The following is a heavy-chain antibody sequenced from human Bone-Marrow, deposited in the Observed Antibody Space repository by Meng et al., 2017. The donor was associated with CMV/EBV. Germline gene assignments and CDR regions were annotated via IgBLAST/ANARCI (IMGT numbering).Heavy chain of an antibody. CDR1: GGSVHSDSFY. Sequence: GSLRLSCTVSGGSVHSDSFYWSWIRQPPGKGLEWIGYIYYSGSTNYNPSLKSRVTISVDTSKNQFSLKLSSVTAADTAVYYCARDKTTYYDFWSGYYKDYYGMDVWGQGTTVT. V-gene: IGHV4-61*01. CDR2: IYYSGST. D-gene: IGHD3-3*01. J-gene: IGHJ6*02. CDR3: ARDKTTYYDFWSGYYKDYYGMDV.